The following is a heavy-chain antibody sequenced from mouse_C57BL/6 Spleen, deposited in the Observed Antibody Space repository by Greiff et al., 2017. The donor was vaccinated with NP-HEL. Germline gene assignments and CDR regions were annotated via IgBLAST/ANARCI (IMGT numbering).Heavy chain of an antibody. Sequence: VQLQQSGPELVKPGASVKLPCKASGYTFTDYNMDWVKQSHGQSLEWIGDINPNNGGTIYIQKFKGKATLTVDKSSSPAYMELRSLTSEDTAVYDCAISGYDGSSYRGDWFAYWGQGTLVTVSA. CDR3: AISGYDGSSYRGDWFAY. D-gene: IGHD1-1*01. J-gene: IGHJ3*01. CDR1: GYTFTDYN. CDR2: INPNNGGT. V-gene: IGHV1-18*01.